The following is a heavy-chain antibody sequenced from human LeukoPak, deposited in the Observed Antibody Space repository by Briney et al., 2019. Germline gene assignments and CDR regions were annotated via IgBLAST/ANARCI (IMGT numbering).Heavy chain of an antibody. J-gene: IGHJ5*02. CDR2: IYSNGSP. CDR3: AREVDAAAAYNWFDP. D-gene: IGHD2-2*01. Sequence: PSETLSLTCSVSGGSINRYYFSWIRQSAGKGLEWIGRIYSNGSPDYNPSLNSRVTMSVDTSKNQVSLKLYSMTAADTAVYYCAREVDAAAAYNWFDPWGQGTLVTVSS. CDR1: GGSINRYY. V-gene: IGHV4-4*07.